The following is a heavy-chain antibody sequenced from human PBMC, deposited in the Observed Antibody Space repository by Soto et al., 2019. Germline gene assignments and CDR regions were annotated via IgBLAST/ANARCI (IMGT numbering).Heavy chain of an antibody. J-gene: IGHJ4*02. D-gene: IGHD5-12*01. CDR3: AKERTEMATISYHLDY. CDR2: ISWNSGSI. CDR1: GFTFDDYA. V-gene: IGHV3-9*01. Sequence: EVQLVESGGGLVQPGRSLRLSCAASGFTFDDYAMHWVRQAPGKGLEWVSGISWNSGSIGYADSVKGRFTISRDNAKNSLYLQMNSLRAEDTALYYCAKERTEMATISYHLDYWGQGTLVTVSS.